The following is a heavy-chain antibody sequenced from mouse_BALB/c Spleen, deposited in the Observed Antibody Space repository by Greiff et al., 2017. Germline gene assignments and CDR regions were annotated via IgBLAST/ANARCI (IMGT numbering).Heavy chain of an antibody. J-gene: IGHJ4*01. D-gene: IGHD1-2*01. Sequence: EVHLVESGGGLVQPGGSLKLSCAASGFTFSSYTMSWVRQTPEKRLEWVAYISNGGGSTYYPDTVKGRFTISRDNAKNTLYLQMSSLKSEDTAMYYCARHQLRPDYYAMDYWGQGTSVTVSS. CDR3: ARHQLRPDYYAMDY. CDR2: ISNGGGST. V-gene: IGHV5-12-2*01. CDR1: GFTFSSYT.